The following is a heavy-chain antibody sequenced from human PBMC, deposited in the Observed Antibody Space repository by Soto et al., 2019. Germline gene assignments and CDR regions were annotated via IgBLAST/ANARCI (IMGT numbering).Heavy chain of an antibody. Sequence: LGGSLRLSCAASGFTFSSYAMSWVRQAPGKGLEWVSTISGSGGNTYYADSVKGRFTISRDNSKNTLYLQMNSLRADDTAVYYCAKGGRQWLVTSDFNYWGQGALVTVS. D-gene: IGHD6-19*01. CDR2: ISGSGGNT. V-gene: IGHV3-23*01. J-gene: IGHJ4*02. CDR3: AKGGRQWLVTSDFNY. CDR1: GFTFSSYA.